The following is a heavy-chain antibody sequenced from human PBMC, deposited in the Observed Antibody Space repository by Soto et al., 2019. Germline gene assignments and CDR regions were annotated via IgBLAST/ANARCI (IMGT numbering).Heavy chain of an antibody. Sequence: HPGGSLRLSCAASGFTFSSYAMSWVRQAPGKGLEWVSVISGSGGGTFYADSVKGRFTISRDNSKNTLFLQTNNLRAEDTAIYYCARPNLFCSSTSCYDYWGQGTLVTVYS. D-gene: IGHD2-2*01. CDR2: ISGSGGGT. CDR3: ARPNLFCSSTSCYDY. V-gene: IGHV3-23*01. CDR1: GFTFSSYA. J-gene: IGHJ4*02.